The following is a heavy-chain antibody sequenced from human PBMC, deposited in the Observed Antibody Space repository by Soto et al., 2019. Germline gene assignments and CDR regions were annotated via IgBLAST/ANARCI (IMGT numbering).Heavy chain of an antibody. Sequence: TLSLTCTVSGGSISSYYWSWIRQPPGKGLEWIGYIYYSGSTNYNPSLKSRVTISVDTSKNQFSLKLVSVSAADQAVYYWARLEVGELAASGDYYYYGSGVWGQGTTVTVSS. D-gene: IGHD3-10*01. CDR3: ARLEVGELAASGDYYYYGSGV. CDR2: IYYSGST. J-gene: IGHJ6*02. CDR1: GGSISSYY. V-gene: IGHV4-59*01.